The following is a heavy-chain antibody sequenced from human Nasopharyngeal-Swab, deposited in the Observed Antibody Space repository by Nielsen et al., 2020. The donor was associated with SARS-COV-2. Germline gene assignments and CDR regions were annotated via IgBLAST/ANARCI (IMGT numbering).Heavy chain of an antibody. D-gene: IGHD3-9*01. Sequence: GGLLRPPCPAPGFTFSSNSMNWVRQAPGKGLEWVSSISSSSSYIYYADSVKGRFTISRDNAKNSLYLQMNSLRAEDTAVYYCARRYFDWSDYWGQGTLVTVSS. CDR3: ARRYFDWSDY. CDR1: GFTFSSNS. J-gene: IGHJ4*02. CDR2: ISSSSSYI. V-gene: IGHV3-21*01.